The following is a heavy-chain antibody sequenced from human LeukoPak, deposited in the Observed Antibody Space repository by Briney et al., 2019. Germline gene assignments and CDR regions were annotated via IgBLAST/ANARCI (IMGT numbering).Heavy chain of an antibody. Sequence: GASVKVSCKASGGTFSSYAISWVRQAPGQGLEWMGGIIPIFGTANYAQKFQGRVTITTDESTSTAYMELSSLRSEDTAVYYCARGTIWELEDYYYYMDAWGKGTTVTVSS. CDR2: IIPIFGTA. D-gene: IGHD1-26*01. J-gene: IGHJ6*03. CDR3: ARGTIWELEDYYYYMDA. CDR1: GGTFSSYA. V-gene: IGHV1-69*05.